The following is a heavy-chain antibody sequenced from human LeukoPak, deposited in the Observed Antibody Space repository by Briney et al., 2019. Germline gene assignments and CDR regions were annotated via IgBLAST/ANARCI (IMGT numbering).Heavy chain of an antibody. J-gene: IGHJ4*02. CDR1: GGSINNYY. V-gene: IGHV4-59*01. D-gene: IGHD3-16*01. CDR2: IYYSGST. Sequence: SETLSLTCTVSGGSINNYYWSWIRQPPGKGLEWIGYIYYSGSTNYNPSLKGRVTISVDTSKNQFSLKLYSVTAADTAVYYCSRWGHTHDYWGQGTLVTDSS. CDR3: SRWGHTHDY.